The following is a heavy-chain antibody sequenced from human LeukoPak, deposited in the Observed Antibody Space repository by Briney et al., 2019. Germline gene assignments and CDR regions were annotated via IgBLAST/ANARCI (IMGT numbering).Heavy chain of an antibody. CDR1: GFTFSNYW. V-gene: IGHV3-7*01. Sequence: GGSLRLSCAASGFTFSNYWMSWVRQAPGKGLEWVANIKRDGSDNYYVGSVEGRFTISRDNAKNSLYLQMSSLRAEDTAVYYCTVVPAAIYTGDAFDIWGQGTMVTVSS. CDR3: TVVPAAIYTGDAFDI. CDR2: IKRDGSDN. D-gene: IGHD2-2*02. J-gene: IGHJ3*02.